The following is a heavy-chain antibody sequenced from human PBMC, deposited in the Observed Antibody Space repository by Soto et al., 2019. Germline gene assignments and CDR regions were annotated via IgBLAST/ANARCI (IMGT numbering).Heavy chain of an antibody. V-gene: IGHV5-51*01. CDR1: GYSFTSYW. CDR3: ARQVGKQQLPFGGRNGMDV. CDR2: IYPGDSDT. J-gene: IGHJ6*02. Sequence: PGESLKISCKGSGYSFTSYWIGWVRQMPGKGLEWMGIIYPGDSDTRYSPSFQGQVTISADKSISTAYPQWSSLKASDTAMYYCARQVGKQQLPFGGRNGMDVWGQGTTVTVSS. D-gene: IGHD6-13*01.